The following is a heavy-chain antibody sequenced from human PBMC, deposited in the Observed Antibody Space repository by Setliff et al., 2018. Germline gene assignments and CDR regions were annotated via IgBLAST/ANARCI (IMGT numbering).Heavy chain of an antibody. CDR2: ISSSGSTI. D-gene: IGHD3-10*01. V-gene: IGHV3-48*03. CDR3: AREGKEGLGELPDYYYYYMDV. Sequence: GGSLRLSCAASGFTFSSYEMNWVRQAPGRGLEGVSYISSSGSTIYYADSVKGRFTISRDRAKNALYLQMNSLRAEDTAVDYCAREGKEGLGELPDYYYYYMDVWGKGTTVTVSS. J-gene: IGHJ6*03. CDR1: GFTFSSYE.